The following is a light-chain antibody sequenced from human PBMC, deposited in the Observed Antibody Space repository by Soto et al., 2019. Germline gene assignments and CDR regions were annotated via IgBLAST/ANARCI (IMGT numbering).Light chain of an antibody. J-gene: IGKJ2*01. Sequence: DIQMTQSPSSLSASVGDRVTITCRASQTINTHLNWYQQKPGKAPKLLIYAASTLQSGVPSRFSGSGSGTDFPLTINSLQPEDFATYYCQQSLTIPYTFGQGTKLEIK. CDR3: QQSLTIPYT. CDR1: QTINTH. CDR2: AAS. V-gene: IGKV1-39*01.